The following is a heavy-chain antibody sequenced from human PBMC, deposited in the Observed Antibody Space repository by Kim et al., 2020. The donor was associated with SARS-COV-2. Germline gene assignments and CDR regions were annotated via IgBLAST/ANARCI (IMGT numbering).Heavy chain of an antibody. D-gene: IGHD3-10*01. Sequence: GGSLRLSCAASGFTFSSYGMHWVRQAPGKGLEWVAVIWYDGSNKYYADSVKGRFTISRDNSKNTLYLQMNSLRAEDTAVYYCASSLLWFGEGGYFDYWGQGTLVTVSS. V-gene: IGHV3-33*01. CDR1: GFTFSSYG. J-gene: IGHJ4*02. CDR3: ASSLLWFGEGGYFDY. CDR2: IWYDGSNK.